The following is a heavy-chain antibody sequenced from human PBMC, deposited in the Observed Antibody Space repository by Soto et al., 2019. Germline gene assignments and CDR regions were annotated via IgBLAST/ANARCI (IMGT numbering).Heavy chain of an antibody. V-gene: IGHV1-2*04. CDR3: ARVLNKPYYYYMDV. CDR2: INPNSGGT. Sequence: GASVKVPCKASGYTFTGYYMHWVRQAPGQGLEWMGWINPNSGGTNYAQKFQGWVTMTRDTSISTAYMELSRLRSDDTAVYYCARVLNKPYYYYMDVWAKGTTVTVSS. CDR1: GYTFTGYY. J-gene: IGHJ6*03.